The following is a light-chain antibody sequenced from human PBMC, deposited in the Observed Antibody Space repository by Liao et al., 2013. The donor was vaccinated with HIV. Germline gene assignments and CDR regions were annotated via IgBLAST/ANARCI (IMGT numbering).Light chain of an antibody. V-gene: IGLV3-21*04. CDR2: HDS. CDR1: NIGDKS. Sequence: SYELTQPPSVSVAPGKTASITCGGNNIGDKSVHWYQQKPGQVPVLVIAHDSDRPSGIPERFSGSNSGNTATLTISRVEPGDEADYYCQVWDSGSDVVFGGGTKVA. J-gene: IGLJ2*01. CDR3: QVWDSGSDVV.